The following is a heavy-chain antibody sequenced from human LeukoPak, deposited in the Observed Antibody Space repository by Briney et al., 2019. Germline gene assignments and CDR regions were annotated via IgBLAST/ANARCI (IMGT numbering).Heavy chain of an antibody. CDR3: ARGVGSSWFDP. CDR1: GYTFIAYN. D-gene: IGHD2-2*01. Sequence: ASVKVSCKASGYTFIAYNIHWVRQAPGQGLEWMAWISPNSGDTNTAQKFQGRVTMTRDRSTDTAYLELSSLTSDDTAVYYCARGVGSSWFDPWGQGTLDTVSS. CDR2: ISPNSGDT. J-gene: IGHJ5*02. V-gene: IGHV1-2*02.